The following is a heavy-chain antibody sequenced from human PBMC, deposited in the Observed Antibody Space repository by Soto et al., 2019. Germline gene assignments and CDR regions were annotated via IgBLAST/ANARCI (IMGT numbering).Heavy chain of an antibody. J-gene: IGHJ4*02. V-gene: IGHV1-18*01. CDR3: ARDRVSGSYFESDY. D-gene: IGHD1-26*01. CDR2: ISAYNGNT. CDR1: GYTFTSYG. Sequence: ASVKVSCKASGYTFTSYGISWVRQAPGQGFEWMGWISAYNGNTNYAQKLQGRVTMTTDTSTSTAYMELRSLRSDDTAVYFCARDRVSGSYFESDYWGQGTLVTVSS.